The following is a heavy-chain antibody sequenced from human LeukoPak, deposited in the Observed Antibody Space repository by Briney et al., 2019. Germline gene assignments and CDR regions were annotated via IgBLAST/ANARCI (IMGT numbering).Heavy chain of an antibody. D-gene: IGHD3-3*01. CDR2: MNPNSGNT. V-gene: IGHV1-8*03. J-gene: IGHJ4*02. Sequence: ASVKVSCKASGHTFTSYDINWVRQDTGQGLEWMGWMNPNSGNTGYAQKFQGRVTITRNTSISTAYMELSSLRSEDTAVYYCARGRGKTYYDFWSGYWYFDYWGQGTLVTVSS. CDR1: GHTFTSYD. CDR3: ARGRGKTYYDFWSGYWYFDY.